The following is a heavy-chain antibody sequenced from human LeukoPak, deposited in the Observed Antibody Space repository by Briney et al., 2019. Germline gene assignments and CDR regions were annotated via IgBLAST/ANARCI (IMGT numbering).Heavy chain of an antibody. V-gene: IGHV3-66*01. CDR3: ARDYYDILTANRQTKSSYFDY. Sequence: GGSLRLSCAASGFTVSSYYMTWVRQAPGKGLEWVSVMYSGGSTYYADSVKGRVAISRDNSQNTVFLQMNSVRVEDTAVYYCARDYYDILTANRQTKSSYFDYWGQGTLVTVSS. CDR2: MYSGGST. J-gene: IGHJ4*02. D-gene: IGHD3-9*01. CDR1: GFTVSSYY.